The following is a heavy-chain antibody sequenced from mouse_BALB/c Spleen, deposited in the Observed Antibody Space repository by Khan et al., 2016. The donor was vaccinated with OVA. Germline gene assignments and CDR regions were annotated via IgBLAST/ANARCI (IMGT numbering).Heavy chain of an antibody. Sequence: QIQLMQSGPELKKPGETVKISCKASGYTFTNYGMNWVQQPPGKGLKWMGWINTYTGETTYADDFNRRIVFSLETSASTAYLQISNHKNEDTTTYCCESDSSYCAMDDWGQGTSVTVSS. CDR1: GYTFTNYG. J-gene: IGHJ4*01. D-gene: IGHD2-13*01. CDR2: INTYTGET. V-gene: IGHV9-3-1*01. CDR3: ESDSSYCAMDD.